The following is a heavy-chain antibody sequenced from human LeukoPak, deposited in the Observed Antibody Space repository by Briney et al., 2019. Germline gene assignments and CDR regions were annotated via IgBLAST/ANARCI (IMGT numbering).Heavy chain of an antibody. V-gene: IGHV3-64D*09. CDR3: VKDDSYYYDSSGYPH. Sequence: GGSLRLSCSASGFTFSTYFMHWVRQAPGKGLEYVSAISSNGGSTYYADSVKGRFTISRDNSKNTLYLQMSGLRAEDTAVYHCVKDDSYYYDSSGYPHWGQGTLVTVSS. CDR1: GFTFSTYF. D-gene: IGHD3-22*01. J-gene: IGHJ4*02. CDR2: ISSNGGST.